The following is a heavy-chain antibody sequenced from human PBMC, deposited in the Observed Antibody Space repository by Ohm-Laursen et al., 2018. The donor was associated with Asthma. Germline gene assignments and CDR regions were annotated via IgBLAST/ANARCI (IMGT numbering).Heavy chain of an antibody. Sequence: SVKVSCKASGYTFTNYYIHWVRQAPGQGLEWMGIINPSGGSTNYAQKFQGRVTMTRDTSISTAYMELSRLRSDDTAVYYCARDLDGDYVDDYYYYGMDVWGQGTTVTVSS. D-gene: IGHD4-17*01. CDR3: ARDLDGDYVDDYYYYGMDV. V-gene: IGHV1-2*02. CDR1: GYTFTNYY. CDR2: INPSGGST. J-gene: IGHJ6*02.